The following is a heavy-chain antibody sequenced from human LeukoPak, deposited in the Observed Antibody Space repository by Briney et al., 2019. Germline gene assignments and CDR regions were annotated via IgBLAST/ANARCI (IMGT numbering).Heavy chain of an antibody. CDR3: ARARITMVRGRYFVHYYMDV. J-gene: IGHJ6*03. CDR1: GGSISSSSYY. Sequence: SETLSLTCTVSGGSISSSSYYWGWIRQPPGKGLEWIGIIYYTGSTYYNPSLKSRVTISVDTSKNQFSLKLSSVTAADTAVYYCARARITMVRGRYFVHYYMDVWGKGTTVTVSS. D-gene: IGHD3-10*01. V-gene: IGHV4-39*01. CDR2: IYYTGST.